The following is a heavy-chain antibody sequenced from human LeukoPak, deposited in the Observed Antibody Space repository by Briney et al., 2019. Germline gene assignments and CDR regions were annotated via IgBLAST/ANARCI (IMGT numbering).Heavy chain of an antibody. D-gene: IGHD1-14*01. Sequence: PGGSLRLSCATSGFTFSNCGMNWVRQAPGKGLEWVSSISSTSTYKFYPDSLKGRFTVSRDNAKNSLYLQMNSLRAEDTAVYYCASAGRTGVGYYFDYWGQGILVTVSS. CDR3: ASAGRTGVGYYFDY. V-gene: IGHV3-21*01. CDR1: GFTFSNCG. CDR2: ISSTSTYK. J-gene: IGHJ4*02.